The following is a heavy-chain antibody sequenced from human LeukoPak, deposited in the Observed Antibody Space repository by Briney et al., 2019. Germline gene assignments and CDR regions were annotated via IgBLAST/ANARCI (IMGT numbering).Heavy chain of an antibody. CDR3: ARDPWGGYCSGGSCETSNDY. CDR1: GYTFTGYY. D-gene: IGHD2-15*01. J-gene: IGHJ4*02. V-gene: IGHV1-2*02. CDR2: INPNSGGT. Sequence: GASVKVSCKASGYTFTGYYMHWVRQAPGQGLEWMGWINPNSGGTNYAQKFQGRVTMTRDTSTSTVYMELSSLRSEDTAVYYCARDPWGGYCSGGSCETSNDYWGQGTLVTVSS.